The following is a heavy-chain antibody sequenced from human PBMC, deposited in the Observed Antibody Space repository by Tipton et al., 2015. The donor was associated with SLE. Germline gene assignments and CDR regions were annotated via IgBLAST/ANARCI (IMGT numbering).Heavy chain of an antibody. CDR1: GFTFSSYD. V-gene: IGHV3-33*08. J-gene: IGHJ6*03. CDR3: ARNGGNYYMDV. D-gene: IGHD3-16*01. CDR2: IWYDGSNK. Sequence: RSLRLSCAASGFTFSSYDMHWVRQAPGKGLEWVAIIWYDGSNKYYADSVKGRFTISRDNSKNTLYLEMRSLRAEDTAVFYCARNGGNYYMDVWGKGTTVTVSS.